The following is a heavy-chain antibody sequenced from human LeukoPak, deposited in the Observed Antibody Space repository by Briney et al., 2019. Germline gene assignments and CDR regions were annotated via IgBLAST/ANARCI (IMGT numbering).Heavy chain of an antibody. J-gene: IGHJ6*02. V-gene: IGHV3-48*01. CDR2: ISNSSSTI. D-gene: IGHD5-18*01. CDR3: ARDLDTAMVSSYSMDV. Sequence: GGSLRLSCAASGFTFSSYSMNWVRQAPGKGLEWVSYISNSSSTIYYADSVKGRFTISRDNAKNSLYLQMNSLRAEDTAVYYCARDLDTAMVSSYSMDVWGQGTTVTVSS. CDR1: GFTFSSYS.